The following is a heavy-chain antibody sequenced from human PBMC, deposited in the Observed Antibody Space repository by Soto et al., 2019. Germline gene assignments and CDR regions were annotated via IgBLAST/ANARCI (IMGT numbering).Heavy chain of an antibody. Sequence: QPGGSLRLSCAASGFTLSGYAMDWVRQAPGKGLEYVSGISSNGVGTYYANSVQGRFTISRDNSKNTVYLQMGSLRPEDMAVYYCARRARPDFYYMDFWGKGTTVNVSS. CDR1: GFTLSGYA. CDR3: ARRARPDFYYMDF. J-gene: IGHJ6*03. CDR2: ISSNGVGT. D-gene: IGHD6-6*01. V-gene: IGHV3-64*01.